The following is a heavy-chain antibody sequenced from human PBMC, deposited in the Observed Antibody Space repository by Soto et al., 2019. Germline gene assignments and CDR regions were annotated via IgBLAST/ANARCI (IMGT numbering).Heavy chain of an antibody. V-gene: IGHV3-66*01. D-gene: IGHD3-3*01. J-gene: IGHJ4*02. CDR3: SLDALGGAYHFWH. Sequence: EVQLVESGGGLVQPGGSLRLSCAASGFIVTNYFMTWVRQAPGKGPEWVSVISNGGDTYYADSVRGRFTISRDSSKNTVYLQMNTLAGDENAVDYFSLDALGGAYHFWHGGQGTLVTVSS. CDR1: GFIVTNYF. CDR2: ISNGGDT.